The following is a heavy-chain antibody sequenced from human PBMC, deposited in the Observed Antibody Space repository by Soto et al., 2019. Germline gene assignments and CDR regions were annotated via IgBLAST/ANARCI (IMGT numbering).Heavy chain of an antibody. CDR3: ARDRGAYGMDV. J-gene: IGHJ6*02. CDR2: ISAYNGNT. Sequence: QVQLVQSGAEVKKPGASVKVSCKASGYTFTSYGISWVRQAPGQGLEWMGWISAYNGNTNYAQKVQGRVTMTTDTTTRTAYRELRSLGYDDTAVYASARDRGAYGMDVWGQGTTVTVSS. V-gene: IGHV1-18*01. CDR1: GYTFTSYG.